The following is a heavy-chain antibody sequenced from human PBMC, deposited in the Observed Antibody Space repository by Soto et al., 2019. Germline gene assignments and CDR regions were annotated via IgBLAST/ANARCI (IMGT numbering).Heavy chain of an antibody. CDR2: ISSASSET. V-gene: IGHV3-21*04. CDR1: GFTFSRVS. J-gene: IGHJ4*02. CDR3: ARVAY. Sequence: GGSLRLPCEASGFTFSRVSFNWVRQVPGKGLEWVASISSASSETWYADSVKDRFIISRDNAQNSLFLQMNTLRPEDSAIYYCARVAYWGPGTQVTVSS.